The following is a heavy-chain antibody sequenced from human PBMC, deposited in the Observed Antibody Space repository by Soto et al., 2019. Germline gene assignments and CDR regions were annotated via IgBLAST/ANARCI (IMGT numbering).Heavy chain of an antibody. CDR3: ARDQRYYGSGYYYSDS. D-gene: IGHD3-10*01. Sequence: ASVKVSCRASGYTFISYGISSVRQAPGQGLEWVGWMSAFTGKADYAQIFQDRVTMTTDTSKSTAYMELRSLRSDDTAVYYCARDQRYYGSGYYYSDSWGQGTLVTVSS. CDR1: GYTFISYG. CDR2: MSAFTGKA. J-gene: IGHJ1*01. V-gene: IGHV1-18*04.